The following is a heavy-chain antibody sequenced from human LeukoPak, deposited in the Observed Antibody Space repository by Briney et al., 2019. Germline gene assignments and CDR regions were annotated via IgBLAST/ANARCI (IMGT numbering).Heavy chain of an antibody. Sequence: GRSLRLSFAASGFTVSSNYMSWVRQAPGKRLEWVSVIYSGGSTYYADSVKGRFTISRDNSKNTLYLQMNSLRAEDTAVYYCARALNWASRFDYWGQGTLVTVSS. D-gene: IGHD7-27*01. CDR2: IYSGGST. V-gene: IGHV3-66*02. CDR1: GFTVSSNY. J-gene: IGHJ4*02. CDR3: ARALNWASRFDY.